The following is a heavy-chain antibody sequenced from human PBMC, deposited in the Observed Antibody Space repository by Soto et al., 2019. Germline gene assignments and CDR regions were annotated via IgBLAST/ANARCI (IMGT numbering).Heavy chain of an antibody. CDR3: ARSWGYLDY. CDR2: LYSGGDT. J-gene: IGHJ4*02. CDR1: GFIVISNY. Sequence: GGSLRLSCAASGFIVISNYMSWVRQAPGKGLEWVSVLYSGGDTDYAVSVQGRFTISRDNSKNTLYLQMNSLRAEDTAVYYCARSWGYLDYWGQGTLVTVSS. V-gene: IGHV3-53*01. D-gene: IGHD3-16*01.